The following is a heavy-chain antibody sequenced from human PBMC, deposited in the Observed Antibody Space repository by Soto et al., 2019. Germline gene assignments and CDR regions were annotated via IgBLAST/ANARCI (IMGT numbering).Heavy chain of an antibody. CDR3: AREGESPIMSTFVGVILNDAFVF. CDR2: TYYRSKWYN. Sequence: PSQTLSLTCAISGDSVSSNSAAWNWIRQSPSRGLEWLGRTYYRSKWYNDYAVSVKSRITINPDTSKNQFYLQLNSVTPEDTAVYYCAREGESPIMSTFVGVILNDAFVFWGQGTMVTLSS. CDR1: GDSVSSNSAA. V-gene: IGHV6-1*01. D-gene: IGHD3-16*02. J-gene: IGHJ3*01.